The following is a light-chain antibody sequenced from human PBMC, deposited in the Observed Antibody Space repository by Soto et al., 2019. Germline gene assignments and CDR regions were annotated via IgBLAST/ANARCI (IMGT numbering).Light chain of an antibody. V-gene: IGKV4-1*01. CDR2: WAS. Sequence: DIVMTQSPDSLAVSLGERATIDCKSSQSLLYSSNNKNYLAWYQQKPGQPPKLLIYWASTRESGVPDRFSGSGSGTDFTLTISSLQAEDVAVYYCQQYYDTPQTAQTFGQGTKVEIK. CDR1: QSLLYSSNNKNY. CDR3: QQYYDTPQTAQT. J-gene: IGKJ1*01.